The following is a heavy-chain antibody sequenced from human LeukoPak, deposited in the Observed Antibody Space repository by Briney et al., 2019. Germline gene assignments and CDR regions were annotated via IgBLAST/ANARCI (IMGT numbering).Heavy chain of an antibody. V-gene: IGHV1-18*01. CDR1: GYTFTSYG. CDR3: ASFSIYYYYGMDV. D-gene: IGHD3-16*02. J-gene: IGHJ6*02. CDR2: ISAYNGNT. Sequence: ASVKVSCKASGYTFTSYGISWVRQAPGQGLEWMGWISAYNGNTNYAQKLQGRVTMTTDTSTSTGYMELRSLRSDDTAVYYCASFSIYYYYGMDVWGQGTTVTVSS.